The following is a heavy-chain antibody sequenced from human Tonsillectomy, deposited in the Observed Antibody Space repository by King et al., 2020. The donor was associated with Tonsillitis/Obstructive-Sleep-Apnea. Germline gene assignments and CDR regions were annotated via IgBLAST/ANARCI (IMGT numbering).Heavy chain of an antibody. V-gene: IGHV1-8*01. Sequence: QLVQSGAEVKKPGASVKVSCKASGYTFTSYDINWVRQATGQGLEWMGWMNPNSGNTGYAQKFQGRVTMTRNTSISTAYMELSSLRSEDTAVYYCARGLRTRQGGSSTSCCWFDPWGQGTLVTVSS. D-gene: IGHD2-2*01. J-gene: IGHJ5*02. CDR2: MNPNSGNT. CDR3: ARGLRTRQGGSSTSCCWFDP. CDR1: GYTFTSYD.